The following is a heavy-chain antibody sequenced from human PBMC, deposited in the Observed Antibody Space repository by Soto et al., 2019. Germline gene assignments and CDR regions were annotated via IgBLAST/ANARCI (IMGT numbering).Heavy chain of an antibody. J-gene: IGHJ5*02. CDR3: ARVPSP. V-gene: IGHV4-30-2*01. CDR1: GGSISRGGYS. CDR2: IYHSGST. Sequence: PSETLSLTCAVSGGSISRGGYSWSWIRQPPGKGLEWIGYIYHSGSTYYNPSLKSRVTISVDRSKNQFSLKLSSVTAADTAVYYCARVPSPWGKGTLVTVPQ.